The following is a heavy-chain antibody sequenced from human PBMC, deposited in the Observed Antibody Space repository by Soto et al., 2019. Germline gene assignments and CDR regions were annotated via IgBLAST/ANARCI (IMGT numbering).Heavy chain of an antibody. V-gene: IGHV4-59*08. J-gene: IGHJ4*02. Sequence: PSETLSLTCTVSGGSISSYYWSWIRQPPGKGLEWIGYIYYSGSTNYNPSLKSRVTISVDTSKNQFSLKLSSVTAADTAVYYCARRYGGNLDYGGREPLFTFSS. D-gene: IGHD1-26*01. CDR1: GGSISSYY. CDR2: IYYSGST. CDR3: ARRYGGNLDY.